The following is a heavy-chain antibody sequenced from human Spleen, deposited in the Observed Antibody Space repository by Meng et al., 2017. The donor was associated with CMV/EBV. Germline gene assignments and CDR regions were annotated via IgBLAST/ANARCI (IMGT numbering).Heavy chain of an antibody. D-gene: IGHD3-9*01. J-gene: IGHJ6*02. CDR2: IYYDGSNK. CDR3: AKDQGRHFDRQRIYGMDA. Sequence: GESLKISCAASGFTFSNYGMHWVRQAPGKGLEWEAVIYYDGSNKYYADSVKGRFTISRDNSKNTLYLQMNSLRAGDTAVYYCAKDQGRHFDRQRIYGMDAWGQGTTVTVSS. V-gene: IGHV3-33*06. CDR1: GFTFSNYG.